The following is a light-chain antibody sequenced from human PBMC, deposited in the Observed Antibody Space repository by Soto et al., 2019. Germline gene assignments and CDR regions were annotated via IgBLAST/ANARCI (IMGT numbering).Light chain of an antibody. CDR2: EGF. CDR3: QAWDSDTFYV. CDR1: SSDVGGSGL. Sequence: QSALTQPASLSGSPGQSITISCTGTSSDVGGSGLVSWYQFHPGKAPKLLIFEGFKRPSGISNRFSGSKSGSTASLTISGLQAEDEADYYCQAWDSDTFYVFGTGTKVTVL. J-gene: IGLJ1*01. V-gene: IGLV2-23*01.